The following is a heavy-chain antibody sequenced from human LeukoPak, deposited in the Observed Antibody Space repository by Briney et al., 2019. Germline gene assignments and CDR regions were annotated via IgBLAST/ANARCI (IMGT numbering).Heavy chain of an antibody. Sequence: EASVKVSCKASGYTFTSYGISWVRQAPGQGLEWMGWISAYNGNTNYAQKLQGRVTMTTDTSTSTAYMELRSLRSDDTAVYYCARVSYSSGWYSGMGWGQGTLVTVSS. V-gene: IGHV1-18*01. D-gene: IGHD6-19*01. CDR2: ISAYNGNT. J-gene: IGHJ4*02. CDR1: GYTFTSYG. CDR3: ARVSYSSGWYSGMG.